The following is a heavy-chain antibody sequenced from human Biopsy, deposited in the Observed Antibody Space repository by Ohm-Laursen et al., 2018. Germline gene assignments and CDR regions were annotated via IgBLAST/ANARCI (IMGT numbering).Heavy chain of an antibody. CDR3: ARHPTGFWFDP. V-gene: IGHV4-59*08. J-gene: IGHJ5*02. CDR1: GGSISSYY. Sequence: SETLSLTCTVSGGSISSYYWSWIRQPPGKGLEWIGYIYYTGSTNYNPSLKSRVTISVDTSMTHLSLRLTSVTAADTAVYYCARHPTGFWFDPWGQGTLAIVSS. CDR2: IYYTGST.